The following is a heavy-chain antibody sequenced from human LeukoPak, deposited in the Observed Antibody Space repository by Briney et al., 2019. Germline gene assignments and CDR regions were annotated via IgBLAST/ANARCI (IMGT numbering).Heavy chain of an antibody. J-gene: IGHJ6*03. Sequence: SETLSLTCTVSGGSISSYYWSWIRQPPGKGLEWIGYIYYSGSTNYNPSLKSRVTISVDTPKNQFSLKLSSVTAADTAVYYCARIRRDYDFWSGHKYYYYYYMDVWGKGTTVTVSS. CDR2: IYYSGST. D-gene: IGHD3-3*01. CDR3: ARIRRDYDFWSGHKYYYYYYMDV. CDR1: GGSISSYY. V-gene: IGHV4-59*01.